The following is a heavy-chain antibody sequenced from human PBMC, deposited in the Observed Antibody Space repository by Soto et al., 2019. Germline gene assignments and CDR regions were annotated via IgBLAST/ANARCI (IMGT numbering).Heavy chain of an antibody. CDR2: ISRSGGST. Sequence: GGSLRLSCVVSGFTFSTNAMSWVRQAPRKGLEWVSGISRSGGSTYYADSVKGRFTISRDNSKNTLYLQINSLRAEDTAVYYCVRGASLNFDYWGQGTLVTV. D-gene: IGHD1-26*01. J-gene: IGHJ4*02. CDR1: GFTFSTNA. V-gene: IGHV3-23*01. CDR3: VRGASLNFDY.